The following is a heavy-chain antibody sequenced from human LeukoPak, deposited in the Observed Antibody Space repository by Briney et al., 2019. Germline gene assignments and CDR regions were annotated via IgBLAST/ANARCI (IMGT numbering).Heavy chain of an antibody. J-gene: IGHJ3*02. CDR2: TSAYNGNT. Sequence: ASVKVSCKASGYTFTSYGISWVRQAPGQGLEWMGWTSAYNGNTNYAQKLQGRVTMTTDTSTSTAYMELRSLRSDDTAVYYCARDSLELVGATEGDAFDIWGQGTMVTVSS. D-gene: IGHD1-26*01. CDR1: GYTFTSYG. CDR3: ARDSLELVGATEGDAFDI. V-gene: IGHV1-18*01.